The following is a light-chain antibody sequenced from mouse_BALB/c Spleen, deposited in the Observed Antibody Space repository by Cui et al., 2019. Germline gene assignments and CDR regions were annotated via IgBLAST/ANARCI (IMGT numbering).Light chain of an antibody. J-gene: IGKJ4*01. V-gene: IGKV4-57*01. CDR1: SSVSY. Sequence: QIGLTQFTAIISASPGEKVTLTRSASSSVSYMPWSQQKPGTSPKLWIYSTSNLASGVPARFSGSGSGTSYSLTISRMEAEDAATYYCQQRSSYPPTFGSGTKLEIK. CDR3: QQRSSYPPT. CDR2: STS.